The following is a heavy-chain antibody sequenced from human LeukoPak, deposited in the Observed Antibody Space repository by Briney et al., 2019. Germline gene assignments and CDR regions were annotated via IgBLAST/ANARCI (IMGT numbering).Heavy chain of an antibody. CDR2: IYYSGNT. CDR3: ARHGTLGSTTYPLDY. V-gene: IGHV4-59*08. J-gene: IGHJ4*02. CDR1: GGSISSYY. Sequence: PSEPLSLTCAVSGGSISSYYWSWIRQATGKGLEWIGNIYYSGNTNYNPSLKSRVTVSVDTSKNQFSLKLSSVTAADTAVYYCARHGTLGSTTYPLDYWGQGTLVTVSS. D-gene: IGHD1-26*01.